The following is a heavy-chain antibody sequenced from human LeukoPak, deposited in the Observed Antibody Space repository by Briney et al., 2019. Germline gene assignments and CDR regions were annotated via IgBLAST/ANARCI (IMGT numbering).Heavy chain of an antibody. Sequence: PGGSLRLSCAASGFTFSSYGMHWVRQAPGKGLEWVAVISYDGSNKYYADSVKGRFTISRDNSKNTLYLQMNSLRAEDTAVYYCAKEPGIAAVPVPYFDYWGQGTLVTVSS. V-gene: IGHV3-30*18. CDR2: ISYDGSNK. J-gene: IGHJ4*02. CDR1: GFTFSSYG. CDR3: AKEPGIAAVPVPYFDY. D-gene: IGHD6-13*01.